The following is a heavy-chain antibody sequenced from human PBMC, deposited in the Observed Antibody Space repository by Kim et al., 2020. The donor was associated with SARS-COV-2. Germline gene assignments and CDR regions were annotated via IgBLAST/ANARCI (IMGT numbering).Heavy chain of an antibody. D-gene: IGHD3-9*01. V-gene: IGHV1-18*01. J-gene: IGHJ4*02. CDR2: ISAYNGNT. CDR3: ARDRANFDWLFDY. CDR1: GYTFTSYG. Sequence: ASVKVSCKASGYTFTSYGIRWVRQAPGQGLEWMGWISAYNGNTHYAQKLQGRVTMTTDTSKSTAYMELRSLRSDDTAVYYCARDRANFDWLFDYWGQGTLVTVSS.